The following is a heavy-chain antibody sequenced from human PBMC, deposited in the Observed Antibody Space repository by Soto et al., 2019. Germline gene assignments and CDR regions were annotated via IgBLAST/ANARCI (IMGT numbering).Heavy chain of an antibody. CDR3: VKDHSGSYESRSAFDI. Sequence: GGSLRLSCSASGFTFSSYAMHWVRQAPGKGLEYVSAISSNGGSTYYADSVKGRFTISRDNSKNTLYLQMSSLRAEDTAVYYCVKDHSGSYESRSAFDIWGQGTMVTVSS. CDR1: GFTFSSYA. CDR2: ISSNGGST. D-gene: IGHD1-26*01. J-gene: IGHJ3*02. V-gene: IGHV3-64D*08.